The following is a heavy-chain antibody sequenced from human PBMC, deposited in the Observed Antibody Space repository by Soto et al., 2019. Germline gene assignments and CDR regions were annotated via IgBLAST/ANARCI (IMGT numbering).Heavy chain of an antibody. CDR3: AKANSGDDDEFDY. D-gene: IGHD5-12*01. Sequence: AAPVKVSCKESGYTFTSYYMHWVQQAPGQGLEWMGWVNPKSGGTDYAQKFQGRVTMTRDTSSSSAYMELSSLRSDDTAVYYCAKANSGDDDEFDYWGQGTQVTVSS. V-gene: IGHV1-2*02. CDR1: GYTFTSYY. CDR2: VNPKSGGT. J-gene: IGHJ4*02.